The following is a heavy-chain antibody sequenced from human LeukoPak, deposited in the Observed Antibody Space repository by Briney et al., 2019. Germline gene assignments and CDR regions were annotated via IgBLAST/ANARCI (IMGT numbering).Heavy chain of an antibody. CDR1: GFTFSSYA. CDR3: AKDHYDSSGYYGLGGGIDY. Sequence: GGSLRLSCAASGFTFSSYAMSWVRQAPGKGLEWVSAISGSGGSTYYADSVKGRFTISRDNSKNTLYLQMNSLRAEDTAVYYCAKDHYDSSGYYGLGGGIDYWGQGTLVTVSS. V-gene: IGHV3-23*01. D-gene: IGHD3-22*01. J-gene: IGHJ4*02. CDR2: ISGSGGST.